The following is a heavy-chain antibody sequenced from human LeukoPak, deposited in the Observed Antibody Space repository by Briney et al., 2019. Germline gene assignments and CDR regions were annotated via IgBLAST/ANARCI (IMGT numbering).Heavy chain of an antibody. Sequence: ASVKVSCKASGYTFTSYGISWVRQAPGQGLEWMGWISGYNGHTNYQGRVTMTTDTSTSTAYMELRSLRSDDTAVYYCARGSPPRRNYDSRGYYSYYFDYWGQGTLVTVSS. CDR3: ARGSPPRRNYDSRGYYSYYFDY. CDR1: GYTFTSYG. J-gene: IGHJ4*02. CDR2: ISGYNGHT. D-gene: IGHD3-22*01. V-gene: IGHV1-18*01.